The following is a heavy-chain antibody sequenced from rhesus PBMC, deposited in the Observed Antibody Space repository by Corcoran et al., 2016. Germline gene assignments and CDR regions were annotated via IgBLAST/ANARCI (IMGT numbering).Heavy chain of an antibody. D-gene: IGHD6-25*01. V-gene: IGHV2-1*01. J-gene: IGHJ4*01. Sequence: VTLKESGPALVKPTQTLTLTCTFSGFSLSHSGMGVGWIRPPPGKTLEWLAHFSWDDDNRYSTSLKSRLTISKDTSKNQVVLTMTNMDPVDTATYYCARRTSIAAADYWGQGVLVTVSS. CDR3: ARRTSIAAADY. CDR1: GFSLSHSGMG. CDR2: FSWDDDN.